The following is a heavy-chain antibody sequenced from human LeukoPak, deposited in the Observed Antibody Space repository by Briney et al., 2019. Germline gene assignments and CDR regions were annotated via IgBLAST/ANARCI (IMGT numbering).Heavy chain of an antibody. CDR3: ARYGVIVVPAAIPTGDGMDV. V-gene: IGHV5-51*01. CDR1: GYSFTSYW. J-gene: IGHJ6*02. D-gene: IGHD2-2*01. CDR2: IYPGDSDT. Sequence: GESLKISCKGSGYSFTSYWIGWVRQMPGKGLAWMGIIYPGDSDTRYSPSFQGQVTISADKSISTAYLQWSSLKASDTAMYYCARYGVIVVPAAIPTGDGMDVWGQGTTVTVSS.